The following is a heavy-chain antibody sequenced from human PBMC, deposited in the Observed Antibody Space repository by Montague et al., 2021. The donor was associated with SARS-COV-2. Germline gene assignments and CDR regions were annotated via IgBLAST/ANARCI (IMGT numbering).Heavy chain of an antibody. CDR2: IHYSGGN. V-gene: IGHV4-59*01. J-gene: IGHJ4*02. D-gene: IGHD3-10*01. Sequence: SETLSLTCSVSGGSIGSYYWSWLRQSPGKGLEWIGHIHYSGGNTYSPSFKSRVTISIDTPKNQFSLKLSSVTAADTAVYYCARSLDPSGTYYLPYWGQGTLVTVSS. CDR1: GGSIGSYY. CDR3: ARSLDPSGTYYLPY.